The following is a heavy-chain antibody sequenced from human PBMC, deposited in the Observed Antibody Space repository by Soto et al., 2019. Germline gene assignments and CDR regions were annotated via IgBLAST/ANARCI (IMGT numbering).Heavy chain of an antibody. Sequence: QLQLQESGPGLVKPSETLSLTCTVSGASISSSSYYWGWIRQPPGKGRGWIGSIYYSGSTYYNPSLKSRVTISVDTSKNQFSLKLSSVTAADTAVYYCASRVVPAAKLGGWFDPWGQGTLVTVSS. CDR1: GASISSSSYY. CDR2: IYYSGST. D-gene: IGHD2-2*01. J-gene: IGHJ5*02. CDR3: ASRVVPAAKLGGWFDP. V-gene: IGHV4-39*01.